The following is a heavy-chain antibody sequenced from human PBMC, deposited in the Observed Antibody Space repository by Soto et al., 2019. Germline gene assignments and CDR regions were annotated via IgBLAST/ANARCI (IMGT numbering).Heavy chain of an antibody. J-gene: IGHJ5*02. Sequence: QEQVVESGGGVAQPGTSLRLSCTVSGFIFNNYGMQWVRQAPGQGLEWVAVISEDGNRKYYVDSVKGRFTVSRDNSKNTVYLQMNSLRAEDTAVYYCTKGCGRGFDLCGSWGQGTLVTVSS. CDR1: GFIFNNYG. V-gene: IGHV3-30*18. CDR2: ISEDGNRK. CDR3: TKGCGRGFDLCGS. D-gene: IGHD5-12*01.